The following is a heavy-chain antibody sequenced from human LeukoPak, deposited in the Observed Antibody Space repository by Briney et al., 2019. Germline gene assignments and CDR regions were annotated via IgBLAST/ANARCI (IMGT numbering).Heavy chain of an antibody. CDR1: GGSISGGSYY. CDR2: IHTSGST. Sequence: SQTLSLTCTVSGGSISGGSYYWSWIRQPAGKGLEWIGRIHTSGSTNQNPSLKSRVTISVDTSKNQFFLKLSSVTAADTAVYYCARLSYYYDSTWGQGTLVTVSP. J-gene: IGHJ5*02. D-gene: IGHD3-22*01. V-gene: IGHV4-61*02. CDR3: ARLSYYYDST.